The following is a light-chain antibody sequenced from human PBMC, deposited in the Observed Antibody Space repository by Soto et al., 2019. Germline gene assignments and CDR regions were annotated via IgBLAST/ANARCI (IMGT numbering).Light chain of an antibody. J-gene: IGKJ5*01. CDR2: AAS. CDR1: QVISTS. Sequence: DIQLTQSPSFLSPSIGESGTITCLSSQVISTSLAWYQVKPGKAPKLLIYAASTLESGVPSRFSATVSGTEFSLTITSLQPEDFATYYCQQLFDSPITFGQGTRLEIK. V-gene: IGKV1-9*01. CDR3: QQLFDSPIT.